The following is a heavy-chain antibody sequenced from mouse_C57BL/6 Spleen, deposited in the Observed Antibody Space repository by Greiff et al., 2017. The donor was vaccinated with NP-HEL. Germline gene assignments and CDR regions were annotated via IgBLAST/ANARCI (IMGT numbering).Heavy chain of an antibody. Sequence: VQLQESGPELVKPGASVKISCKASGYAFSSSWMNWVKQRPGKGLEWIGRIYPGDGDTNYNGKFKGKATLTADKSSSTAYMQLSSLTSEDSAVYYCAREGGGSSYVGWGQGTLVTVSA. V-gene: IGHV1-82*01. CDR3: AREGGGSSYVG. CDR2: IYPGDGDT. J-gene: IGHJ3*02. D-gene: IGHD1-1*01. CDR1: GYAFSSSW.